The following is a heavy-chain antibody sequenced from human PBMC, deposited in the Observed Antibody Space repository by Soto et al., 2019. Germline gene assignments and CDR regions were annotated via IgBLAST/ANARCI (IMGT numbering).Heavy chain of an antibody. Sequence: PSETLSLTCTVSGGSISSSSYYWGWIRQPPGKGLEWIGSIYYSGSTYYNQSLKSRVTISVDTSKNQFSLKLSSVTAADTAVYYCARRTVLRYFDWLPPRNWFDPWGQGTLVTVS. CDR1: GGSISSSSYY. V-gene: IGHV4-39*01. D-gene: IGHD3-9*01. J-gene: IGHJ5*02. CDR2: IYYSGST. CDR3: ARRTVLRYFDWLPPRNWFDP.